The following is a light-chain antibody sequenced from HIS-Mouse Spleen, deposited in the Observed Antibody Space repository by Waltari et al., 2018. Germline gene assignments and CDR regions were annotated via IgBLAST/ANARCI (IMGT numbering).Light chain of an antibody. V-gene: IGLV2-14*01. CDR1: SSDVGGYNY. CDR2: EVS. J-gene: IGLJ1*01. CDR3: GSYTSSSTYV. Sequence: QSALTQPASVSGSPGQSITISCTGTSSDVGGYNYVSWYQQHPGKAPKRMIYEVSNRPSGVSNRFSGSKSGNTASLTISGLQAEDEADYYCGSYTSSSTYVFGTGTKVTVL.